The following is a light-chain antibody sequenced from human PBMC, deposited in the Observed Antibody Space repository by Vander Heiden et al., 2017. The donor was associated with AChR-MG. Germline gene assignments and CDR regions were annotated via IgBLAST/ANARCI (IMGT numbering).Light chain of an antibody. J-gene: IGKJ1*01. CDR3: QQTYNTPQA. Sequence: DIQMTQSPSSLSASVGDRVTITCRASQSISSYLNWYQQKPGKAPNLLIYAASSLQSGVPSRFSGCGSGTDFTLTISSLQPEDFATYYCQQTYNTPQAFGQGTKVEIK. CDR2: AAS. V-gene: IGKV1-39*01. CDR1: QSISSY.